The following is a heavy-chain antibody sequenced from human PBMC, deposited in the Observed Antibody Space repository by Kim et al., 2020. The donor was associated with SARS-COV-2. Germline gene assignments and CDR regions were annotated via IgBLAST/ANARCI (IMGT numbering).Heavy chain of an antibody. Sequence: GGSLRLSCAASGFTFSSYDMHWVRQATGKGLEWVSAIDTAGDTYYPGSVKGRFTISRENAKNSLYLQMNSLRAGDTAVYYCARVGANAFDIWGQGTMVTVSS. V-gene: IGHV3-13*04. CDR2: IDTAGDT. CDR3: ARVGANAFDI. D-gene: IGHD2-15*01. J-gene: IGHJ3*02. CDR1: GFTFSSYD.